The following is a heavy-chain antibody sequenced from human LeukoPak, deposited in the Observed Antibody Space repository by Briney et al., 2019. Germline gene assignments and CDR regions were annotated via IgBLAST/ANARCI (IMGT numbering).Heavy chain of an antibody. Sequence: GSLRLSCAASGCTFTNYAISWVRQAPGKGLEWISGINPIGGSTYYALTVKGRFTISRDNSKNTLSLQMNSLSVEDTVVYYCAKGGELLRSSFDYWGQGPLVNVSS. D-gene: IGHD3-10*01. J-gene: IGHJ4*02. CDR2: INPIGGST. CDR3: AKGGELLRSSFDY. CDR1: GCTFTNYA. V-gene: IGHV3-23*01.